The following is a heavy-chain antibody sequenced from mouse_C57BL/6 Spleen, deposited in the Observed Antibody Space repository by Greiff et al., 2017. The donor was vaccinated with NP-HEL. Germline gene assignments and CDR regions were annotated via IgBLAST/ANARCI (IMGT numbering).Heavy chain of an antibody. CDR2: INPNNGGT. J-gene: IGHJ2*01. CDR3: AREGIPSYFDY. Sequence: SGPELVKPGASVKMSCKASGYTFTDYNMHWVKQSHGKSLEWIGYINPNNGGTSYNQKFKGKATLTVNKSSSTAYMELRSLTSEDSAVYYCAREGIPSYFDYWGQGTTLTVSS. V-gene: IGHV1-22*01. CDR1: GYTFTDYN.